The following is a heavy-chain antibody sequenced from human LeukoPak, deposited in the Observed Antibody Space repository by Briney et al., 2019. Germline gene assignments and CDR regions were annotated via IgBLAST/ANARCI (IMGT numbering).Heavy chain of an antibody. CDR2: IYSSGTT. V-gene: IGHV4-4*07. J-gene: IGHJ2*01. CDR3: ARGIAAAGTGWYFDL. Sequence: KPSETLSLTSNVSGGSISNYFWTWIRQPAGRGLEWIGRIYSSGTTTYNPSLKSRVAMSVDTSRNQFSLKLSSVTAADTAVYYCARGIAAAGTGWYFDLWGRGTLVTVSS. D-gene: IGHD6-13*01. CDR1: GGSISNYF.